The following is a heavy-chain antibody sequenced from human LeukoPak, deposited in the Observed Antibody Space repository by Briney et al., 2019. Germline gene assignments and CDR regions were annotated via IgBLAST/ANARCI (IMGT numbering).Heavy chain of an antibody. CDR1: GFTFNSYA. V-gene: IGHV3-23*01. D-gene: IGHD5-18*01. J-gene: IGHJ3*02. Sequence: QPGGSLRLSCAASGFTFNSYAMSWVRQAPGKGLEWVSGISGSGGSTYYADSVKGRFTISRDNSKNTLYLQMNSLRAEDTAVYYCAKTDTAMVLGAFDIWGQGTMVTVSS. CDR3: AKTDTAMVLGAFDI. CDR2: ISGSGGST.